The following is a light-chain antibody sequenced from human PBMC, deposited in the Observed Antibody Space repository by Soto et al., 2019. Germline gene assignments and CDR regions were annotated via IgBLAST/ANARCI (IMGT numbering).Light chain of an antibody. CDR3: QQYCSSPLT. CDR2: GAS. Sequence: EIVLTQSPGTLSLSPGERATLSCRASQSVSSNYLAWYQQKPGQPPRVLIYGASGRASGIPDRFSGSGSGTDFTITISRLEPEDFAVYYCQQYCSSPLTFAQGTRLEIK. V-gene: IGKV3-20*01. J-gene: IGKJ5*01. CDR1: QSVSSNY.